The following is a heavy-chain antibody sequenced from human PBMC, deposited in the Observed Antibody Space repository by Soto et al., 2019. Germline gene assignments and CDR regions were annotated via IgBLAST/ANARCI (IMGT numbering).Heavy chain of an antibody. J-gene: IGHJ6*02. CDR2: INAGNGNT. CDR1: GHTFTSYA. CDR3: ASSYCISTSCPPYYGMDV. Sequence: GASVKVSCKASGHTFTSYAMHWVRQAPGQRLEWMGWINAGNGNTKYSQKFQGRVTITRDTSASTAYMELNSLRSEDTAVYYCASSYCISTSCPPYYGMDVWGQGASVTVSS. D-gene: IGHD2-2*01. V-gene: IGHV1-3*01.